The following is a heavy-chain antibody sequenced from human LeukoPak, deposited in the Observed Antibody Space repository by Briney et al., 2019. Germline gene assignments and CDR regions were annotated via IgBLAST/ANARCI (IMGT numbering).Heavy chain of an antibody. V-gene: IGHV3-7*01. Sequence: GGSLRLSCAASGFTFSNCWMSWVRQAPGEGLEWVANTKQDGSEKYYVDSVKGRFTISRDNTKNLLYLQMNSLRAEDTAVYYCASRRETYYDILTGYFFDHWGQGTLVTVSS. CDR3: ASRRETYYDILTGYFFDH. CDR1: GFTFSNCW. CDR2: TKQDGSEK. J-gene: IGHJ4*02. D-gene: IGHD3-9*01.